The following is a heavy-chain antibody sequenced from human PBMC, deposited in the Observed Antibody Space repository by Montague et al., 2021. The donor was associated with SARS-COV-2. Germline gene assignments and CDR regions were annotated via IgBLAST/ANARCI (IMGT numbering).Heavy chain of an antibody. Sequence: SETLSLTCTVSSGSISSSSYYWGWIRQPPGKGLEWIGSIYYSGSTYYNPSLKSRVTISVDTSKNQFSLKLSSVTAADTAVYYCARFPTSYYYDSKAAPATPDAFDIWGQGTMVTVPS. J-gene: IGHJ3*02. V-gene: IGHV4-39*01. CDR1: SGSISSSSYY. CDR2: IYYSGST. D-gene: IGHD3-22*01. CDR3: ARFPTSYYYDSKAAPATPDAFDI.